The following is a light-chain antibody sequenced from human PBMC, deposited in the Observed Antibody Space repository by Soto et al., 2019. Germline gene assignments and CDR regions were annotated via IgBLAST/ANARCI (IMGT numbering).Light chain of an antibody. CDR2: ASS. V-gene: IGKV1-16*01. CDR1: QSISYY. J-gene: IGKJ5*01. CDR3: QQYNSYSPIT. Sequence: DTQMTQSPSSLSASLGDRVTVACRASQSISYYLNWYQQKPGEAPKLLIHASSSLQSGVPSRFAGSGSGTDFTLTISSLQPDDFATYYCQQYNSYSPITFGQGTRLEIK.